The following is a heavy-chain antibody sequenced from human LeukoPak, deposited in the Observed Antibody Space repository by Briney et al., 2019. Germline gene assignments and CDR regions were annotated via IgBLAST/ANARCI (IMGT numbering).Heavy chain of an antibody. Sequence: PGGSLRLSCAASGFTFSSYGMHWVRQAPGKGLEWVSSISSSSSYIYYADSVKGRFTISRDNAKNSLYLQMNSLRAEDTAVYYCARSDGAYCSGGSCYDYGMDVWGQGTTVTVSS. D-gene: IGHD2-15*01. V-gene: IGHV3-21*01. J-gene: IGHJ6*02. CDR3: ARSDGAYCSGGSCYDYGMDV. CDR2: ISSSSSYI. CDR1: GFTFSSYG.